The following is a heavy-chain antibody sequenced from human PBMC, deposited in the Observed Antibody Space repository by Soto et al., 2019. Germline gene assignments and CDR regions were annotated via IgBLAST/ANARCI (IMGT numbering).Heavy chain of an antibody. CDR3: ARDTGYDHDAFDI. V-gene: IGHV1-46*01. D-gene: IGHD5-12*01. CDR2: INPTGSMT. J-gene: IGHJ3*02. CDR1: GYSFTTSYY. Sequence: ASVKVSCKASGYSFTTSYYMHWVRQAPGQGLEWMGIINPTGSMTKYSQRFQGRLTMTRDTSTSTDYMELTTLTSEDTAVYFCARDTGYDHDAFDIWGQGTMVTVSS.